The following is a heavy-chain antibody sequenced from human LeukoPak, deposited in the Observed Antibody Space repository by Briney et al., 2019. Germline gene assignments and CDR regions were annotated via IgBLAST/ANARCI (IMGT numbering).Heavy chain of an antibody. J-gene: IGHJ3*02. CDR1: GFSLSTSGVG. CDR3: AHSGTVTTPHDAFDI. D-gene: IGHD4-17*01. V-gene: IGHV2-5*01. Sequence: SGPTLVKPTRTLTLTCTFSGFSLSTSGVGVGWTRQPPGKALEWLALIYWNDDKRYSPSLKSRLTITKDTSKNQVVLTMTNMDPVDTATYYCAHSGTVTTPHDAFDIWGQGTMVTVSS. CDR2: IYWNDDK.